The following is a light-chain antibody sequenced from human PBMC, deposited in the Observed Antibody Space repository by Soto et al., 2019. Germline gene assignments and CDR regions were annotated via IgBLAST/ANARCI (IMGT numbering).Light chain of an antibody. CDR1: SSNIGTNS. J-gene: IGLJ1*01. V-gene: IGLV1-44*01. CDR3: AAWDDSLKGFV. Sequence: QSVLTQPPSASGTPGLRVTISCSGSSSNIGTNSVNWYQQAPGAAPDLLIHTNNQRPSGVPDRFSASKSGASASLAISGLQSEDEADYYCAAWDDSLKGFVFGTGTKVTVL. CDR2: TNN.